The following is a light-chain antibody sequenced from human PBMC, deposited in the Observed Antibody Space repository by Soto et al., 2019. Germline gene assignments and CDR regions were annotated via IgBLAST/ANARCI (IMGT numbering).Light chain of an antibody. Sequence: IPLTQSPSSLSASVGDRVTMTCRTSQGIGSYLAWYQQKPGEAPKLLIYAASTLQSGVPSRFSGSGSGTDFALTISSLQAEDFATYYCQQLSSYPSTFGGGTKVEIK. CDR1: QGIGSY. V-gene: IGKV1-9*01. J-gene: IGKJ4*01. CDR3: QQLSSYPST. CDR2: AAS.